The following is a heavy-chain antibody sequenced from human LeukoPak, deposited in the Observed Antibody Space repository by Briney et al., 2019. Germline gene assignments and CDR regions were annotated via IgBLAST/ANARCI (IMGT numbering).Heavy chain of an antibody. V-gene: IGHV3-48*03. J-gene: IGHJ4*02. CDR2: ISSSGSTI. Sequence: GGSLRLSCAASGFTFSSYEVNWVRQAPGKGLEWVSYISSSGSTIYYADPVKGRFTISRDNAKNSLYLQMNSLRAEDTAVYYCARDTYYYDSSGYHIMDYWGQGTLVTVSS. CDR1: GFTFSSYE. CDR3: ARDTYYYDSSGYHIMDY. D-gene: IGHD3-22*01.